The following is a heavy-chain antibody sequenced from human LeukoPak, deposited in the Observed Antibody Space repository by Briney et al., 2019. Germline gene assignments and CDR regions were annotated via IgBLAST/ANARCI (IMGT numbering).Heavy chain of an antibody. Sequence: GGSLRLSCAASGFTLSGYAMTSVRQAPGKGREGVSAFDGDGRNTHHADPVKGRFTISRDNSKNTLYLQKNSLRAEDTAIYYCAKDWRDYGDYHAFDMWGQGTMVTVSS. V-gene: IGHV3-23*01. CDR2: FDGDGRNT. CDR1: GFTLSGYA. D-gene: IGHD4-17*01. J-gene: IGHJ3*02. CDR3: AKDWRDYGDYHAFDM.